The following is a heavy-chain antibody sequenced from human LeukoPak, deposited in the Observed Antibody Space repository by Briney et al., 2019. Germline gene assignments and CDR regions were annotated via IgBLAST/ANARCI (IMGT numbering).Heavy chain of an antibody. V-gene: IGHV3-7*01. CDR3: ARLGGETTRFDL. Sequence: GGSLRLSCAASGFTFRNYWMSWVRQAPGRGLDWVATIKQDGIVKHYVDSVKGRFTISRDNAGNSLYLQMDSLRVDDTAVYYCARLGGETTRFDLWGQGALVTVSS. CDR2: IKQDGIVK. CDR1: GFTFRNYW. J-gene: IGHJ5*02. D-gene: IGHD1-7*01.